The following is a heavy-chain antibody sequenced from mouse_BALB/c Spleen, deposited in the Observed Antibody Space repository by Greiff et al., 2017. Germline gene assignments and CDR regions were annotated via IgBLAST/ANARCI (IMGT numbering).Heavy chain of an antibody. CDR1: GFSLSRYS. CDR3: ARNYGSSPAWFAY. J-gene: IGHJ3*01. CDR2: IWGGGST. Sequence: VQVVESGPGLVAPSQSLSITCTVSGFSLSRYSVHWVRQPPGKGLEWLGMIWGGGSTDYNSALKSRLSISKDNSKSQVFLKMNSLQTDDTAMYYCARNYGSSPAWFAYWGQGTLVTVSA. D-gene: IGHD1-1*01. V-gene: IGHV2-6-4*01.